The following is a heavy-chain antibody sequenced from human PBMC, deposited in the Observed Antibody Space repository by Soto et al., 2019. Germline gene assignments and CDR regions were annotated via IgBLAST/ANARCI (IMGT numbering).Heavy chain of an antibody. D-gene: IGHD6-19*01. CDR2: ISGSGGRT. CDR1: GFTFSSYA. Sequence: EVQLLESGGGLVQPGGSLRLSCAASGFTFSSYAMSWVRQAPGKGLEWVSAISGSGGRTYYADSVKGRFTISRDNSKKTMYLQMNGLRAEDTAVYYCARRSSGWYFDYWGQGTLVTVSS. CDR3: ARRSSGWYFDY. J-gene: IGHJ4*02. V-gene: IGHV3-23*01.